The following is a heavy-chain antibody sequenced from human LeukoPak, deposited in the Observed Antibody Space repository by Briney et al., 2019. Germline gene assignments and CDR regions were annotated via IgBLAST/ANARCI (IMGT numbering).Heavy chain of an antibody. D-gene: IGHD1-26*01. CDR1: GGSFSGYY. V-gene: IGHV4-34*01. J-gene: IGHJ4*02. CDR3: ARRVVGATPYYFDY. Sequence: PSETLSLTCAVYGGSFSGYYWSWIRQPPGKGLEWIGEINHSGSTNYNPSLKSRVTISVDTSKNQFSLKLSSVTAADTAVYYCARRVVGATPYYFDYWGQGTLVTVSS. CDR2: INHSGST.